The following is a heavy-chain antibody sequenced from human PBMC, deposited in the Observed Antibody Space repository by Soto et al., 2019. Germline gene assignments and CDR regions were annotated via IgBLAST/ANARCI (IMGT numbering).Heavy chain of an antibody. V-gene: IGHV1-3*01. CDR3: ARGGIFDSSGYYYFSAFDS. D-gene: IGHD3-22*01. CDR1: GYTFTSYA. Sequence: ASVKVSCKASGYTFTSYAMHWVRQAPGQRLEWMGWINAGNGNTKYSQKFQGRVTITRDTSASTAYMELSSLRSEDTAVYYCARGGIFDSSGYYYFSAFDSWGQGTRVTVSS. CDR2: INAGNGNT. J-gene: IGHJ3*02.